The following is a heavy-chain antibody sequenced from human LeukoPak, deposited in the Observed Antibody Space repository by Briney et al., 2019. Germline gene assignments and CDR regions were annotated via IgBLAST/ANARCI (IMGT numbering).Heavy chain of an antibody. CDR1: GFTFSRYW. V-gene: IGHV3-7*01. Sequence: PGVSLRLSCAASGFTFSRYWMSWVRQAPGNGLEWVANIKGDGTIKYYVDSVKGRLTIFRDNAKSSLFLQVNSLRAEDTAMYYCARIRYSSGSIDYWGQGTLVTVSS. CDR3: ARIRYSSGSIDY. CDR2: IKGDGTIK. J-gene: IGHJ4*02. D-gene: IGHD6-19*01.